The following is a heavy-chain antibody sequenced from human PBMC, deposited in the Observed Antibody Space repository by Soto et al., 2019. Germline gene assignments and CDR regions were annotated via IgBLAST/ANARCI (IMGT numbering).Heavy chain of an antibody. D-gene: IGHD2-15*01. CDR2: LSGSGDNT. CDR3: AKAGYCSGGTCQVAFDI. V-gene: IGHV3-23*01. J-gene: IGHJ3*02. Sequence: EVQLLESGGGLVQPGGSLRLSCADSGFPFSNYAMSWVRQAPGKGLEWVSSLSGSGDNTYYADSVKGRFTISRDNSKNTLYLQMNSLRAEDTAVYYCAKAGYCSGGTCQVAFDIWGQGTMVTVSS. CDR1: GFPFSNYA.